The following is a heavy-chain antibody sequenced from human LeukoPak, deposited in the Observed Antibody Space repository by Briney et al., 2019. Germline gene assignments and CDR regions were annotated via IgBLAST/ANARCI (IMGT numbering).Heavy chain of an antibody. J-gene: IGHJ4*02. CDR2: ISGSGGST. Sequence: GGSLRLSCAASGFTFSSYAMSWVRQAPGKGLEWVSAISGSGGSTYYADSVKGRFTISRDNSKNTLYLQMNSLRAEDTAVYYCAIGGGYSSGQFVYWGQGTLVTVSS. CDR3: AIGGGYSSGQFVY. CDR1: GFTFSSYA. V-gene: IGHV3-23*01. D-gene: IGHD6-25*01.